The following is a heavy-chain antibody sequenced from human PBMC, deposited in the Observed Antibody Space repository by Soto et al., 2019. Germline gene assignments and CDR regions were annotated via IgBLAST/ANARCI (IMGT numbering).Heavy chain of an antibody. V-gene: IGHV3-23*01. CDR1: GFTFSSYA. D-gene: IGHD2-21*01. CDR3: VKRLVPVIGFDVFDV. Sequence: GGSLRLSCGASGFTFSSYAMTWVRQAPGQGLEWVSTISPSGGDTEYADSVKGRFTISRDNSKDALYLQMNSLRADDTALYYCVKRLVPVIGFDVFDVWGQGTVVTVSS. CDR2: ISPSGGDT. J-gene: IGHJ3*01.